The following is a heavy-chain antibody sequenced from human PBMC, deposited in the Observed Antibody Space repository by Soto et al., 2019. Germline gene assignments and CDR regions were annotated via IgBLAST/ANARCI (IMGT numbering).Heavy chain of an antibody. D-gene: IGHD5-12*01. CDR1: GGTFSSYA. CDR3: ETGGWLTNYFAY. Sequence: SVKVSCKASGGTFSSYARSWVRQAPGQGLEWMRGIIPVFGTANYAQKVRGRVTITADETRRPAYMELSSLRSQDTAVNYSETGGWLTNYFAYWGQGNLVTVSS. J-gene: IGHJ4*02. CDR2: IIPVFGTA. V-gene: IGHV1-69*13.